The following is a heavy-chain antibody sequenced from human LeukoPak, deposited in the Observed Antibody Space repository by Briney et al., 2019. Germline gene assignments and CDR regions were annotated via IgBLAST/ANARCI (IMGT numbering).Heavy chain of an antibody. Sequence: PGGSLRLSCAASGFTFSSYWMSWVRQAPGEGLECVANIKQAGSEEYYVDSVKGRFTISRDNAKNSLYLQMNSLRAEDTAVYYCARVPYHYGMDVWGQGTTVTFSS. CDR1: GFTFSSYW. J-gene: IGHJ6*02. CDR3: ARVPYHYGMDV. V-gene: IGHV3-7*01. CDR2: IKQAGSEE.